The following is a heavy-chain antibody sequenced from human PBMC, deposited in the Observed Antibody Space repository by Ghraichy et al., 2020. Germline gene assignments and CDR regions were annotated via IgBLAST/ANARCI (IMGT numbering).Heavy chain of an antibody. CDR2: INADGSHM. J-gene: IGHJ4*02. D-gene: IGHD5-12*01. V-gene: IGHV3-7*01. CDR3: ATATRGPTPESW. CDR1: GFTFSTYF. Sequence: GGSLRLSCAASGFTFSTYFMTWVRQAPGKGLEWMANINADGSHMYYVDSVRGRFTISRDNAENSLYLQMNSLRAEDTAVYYCATATRGPTPESWWGQGTQVPVSS.